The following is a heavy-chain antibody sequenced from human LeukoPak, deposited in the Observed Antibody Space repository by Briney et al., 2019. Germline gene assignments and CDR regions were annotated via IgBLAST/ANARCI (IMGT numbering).Heavy chain of an antibody. J-gene: IGHJ4*02. CDR1: GYTFTGYY. V-gene: IGHV1-2*02. D-gene: IGHD6-19*01. CDR3: AREGSSGWPYFDY. CDR2: INPNSGGT. Sequence: ASVKVSYKASGYTFTGYYMHWVRQAPGQGLEWMGWINPNSGGTNYAQKFQGRVTMTRDTSISTAYMELSRLRSDDTAVYYCAREGSSGWPYFDYWGQGTLVTVSS.